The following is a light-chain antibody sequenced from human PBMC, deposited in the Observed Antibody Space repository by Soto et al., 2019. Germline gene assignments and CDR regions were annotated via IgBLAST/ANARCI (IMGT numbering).Light chain of an antibody. J-gene: IGKJ1*01. V-gene: IGKV3-20*01. CDR1: QSVSSSY. CDR3: QQYGSSPWP. CDR2: GAS. Sequence: EIVLTQSPGTLSLSPGERATLSCRASQSVSSSYLAWYQQKPGQAPRLLIYGASSRATGNPDRFSGSGSGTDFTLTISRLEPVDFAVYYCQQYGSSPWPFGQGTKVEI.